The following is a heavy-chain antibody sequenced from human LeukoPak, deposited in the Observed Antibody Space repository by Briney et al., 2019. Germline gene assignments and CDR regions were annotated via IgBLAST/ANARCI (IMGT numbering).Heavy chain of an antibody. Sequence: GGSLRLSCAASEFTVSSNYMSWVCQAPGKGLEWVSIIYTTGGKYYADSVKGRFTISRDNSKHTLYLQMNSLRAEDTAVYYCARGSDGWFAFDYWGQGILVTVSS. D-gene: IGHD6-19*01. CDR3: ARGSDGWFAFDY. J-gene: IGHJ4*02. V-gene: IGHV3-66*01. CDR2: IYTTGGK. CDR1: EFTVSSNY.